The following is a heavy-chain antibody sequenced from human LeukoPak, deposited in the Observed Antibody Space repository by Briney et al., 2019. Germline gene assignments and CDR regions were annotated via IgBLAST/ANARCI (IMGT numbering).Heavy chain of an antibody. CDR1: GYTFTSYY. D-gene: IGHD3-10*01. J-gene: IGHJ4*02. CDR2: INPNSGGT. V-gene: IGHV1-2*04. Sequence: GASVKVSCKASGYTFTSYYMHWVRQAPGQGLEWMGWINPNSGGTNYAQKFQGWVTMTRDTSISTAYMELSRLRSDDTAVYYCARESRRYGSGSYFGYWGQGTLVTVSS. CDR3: ARESRRYGSGSYFGY.